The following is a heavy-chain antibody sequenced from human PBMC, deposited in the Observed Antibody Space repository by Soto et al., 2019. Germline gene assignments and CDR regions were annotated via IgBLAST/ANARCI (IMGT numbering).Heavy chain of an antibody. CDR3: ATHALFLSGPLDY. CDR2: INQDESDK. Sequence: EVQLVDSGGGLVQPGGSLRLSCAASGFTFSRQWMTWVRQAPGKGLEWVASINQDESDKYYVDSVKGRFTISRDNAKSSLVLQMNGLRAEDTAVYFCATHALFLSGPLDYWGQGTLVIVSS. D-gene: IGHD2-8*02. V-gene: IGHV3-7*02. J-gene: IGHJ4*02. CDR1: GFTFSRQW.